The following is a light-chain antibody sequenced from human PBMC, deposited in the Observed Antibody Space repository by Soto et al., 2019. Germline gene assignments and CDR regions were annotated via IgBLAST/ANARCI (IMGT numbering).Light chain of an antibody. CDR2: GAS. J-gene: IGKJ1*01. CDR1: QSVSSN. Sequence: IVLTQSPGTLSLSPGERATLSGRASQSVSSNLAWYQQKPGQAPRLLIYGASSRATGIPDRFSGSGSGTDFTLTISRLEPEDFAVYYCQQYGSSPWTFGQGTKVDIK. V-gene: IGKV3-20*01. CDR3: QQYGSSPWT.